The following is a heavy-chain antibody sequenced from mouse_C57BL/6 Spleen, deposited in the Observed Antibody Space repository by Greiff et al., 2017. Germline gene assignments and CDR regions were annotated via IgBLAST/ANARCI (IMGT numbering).Heavy chain of an antibody. CDR3: ASVRDGYYVFCY. CDR2: IDPANGNT. V-gene: IGHV14-3*01. J-gene: IGHJ2*01. CDR1: GFNIKNTY. Sequence: EVQRVESVAELVRPGASVKLSCTASGFNIKNTYMHWVKQRPEQGLEWIGRIDPANGNTKYAPKFQGKATITADTSSNTAYLQLSSLTSEDTAIYFCASVRDGYYVFCYWGQGTTLTVAS. D-gene: IGHD2-3*01.